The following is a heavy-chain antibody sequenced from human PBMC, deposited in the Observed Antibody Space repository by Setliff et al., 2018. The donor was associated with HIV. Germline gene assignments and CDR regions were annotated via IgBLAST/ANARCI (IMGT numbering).Heavy chain of an antibody. CDR3: ARVIPAGVPANWFDL. V-gene: IGHV4-39*02. CDR2: IHYTGRT. D-gene: IGHD2-2*01. Sequence: PSETLSLTCTVSGGSITGSPYFWGWIRRPPLKGLEWIASIHYTGRTYYNPSLKSRVSTSVDPSKNHLSLKLTSVTAADTAVYYCARVIPAGVPANWFDLWGHGTLVTVSS. J-gene: IGHJ5*02. CDR1: GGSITGSPYF.